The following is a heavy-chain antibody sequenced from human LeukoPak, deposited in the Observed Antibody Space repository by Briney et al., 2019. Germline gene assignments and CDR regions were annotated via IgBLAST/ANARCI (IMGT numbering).Heavy chain of an antibody. CDR1: GGSLSGYF. Sequence: SETLSLTCAVYGGSLSGYFLTWIRQSPGKGLEWIEEMTQSGSTNSNPSLKSRVTVSADTSKNQLSLKLSSVTAADTAVYYCARYLGGGNFDLWGQGTMVTVSA. CDR2: MTQSGST. V-gene: IGHV4-34*01. CDR3: ARYLGGGNFDL. D-gene: IGHD3-16*01. J-gene: IGHJ3*01.